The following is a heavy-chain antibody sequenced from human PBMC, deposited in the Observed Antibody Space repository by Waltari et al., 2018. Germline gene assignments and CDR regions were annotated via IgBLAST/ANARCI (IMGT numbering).Heavy chain of an antibody. V-gene: IGHV1-2*02. Sequence: QVQLVQSGAEVKKPGASVKVSCKASGYTFTGYYMHWVRQAPGQGLEWMGWINPNRGGTNYAQKFQGRVTMTRDTSISTAYMELSRLRSDDTAVYYCARAYATEYSSSMGYWGQGTLVTVSS. CDR3: ARAYATEYSSSMGY. CDR2: INPNRGGT. CDR1: GYTFTGYY. D-gene: IGHD6-6*01. J-gene: IGHJ4*02.